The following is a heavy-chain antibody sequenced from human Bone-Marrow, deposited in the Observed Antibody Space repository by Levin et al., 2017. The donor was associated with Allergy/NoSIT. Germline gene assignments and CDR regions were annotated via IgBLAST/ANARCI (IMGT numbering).Heavy chain of an antibody. CDR1: GFTFSSYG. CDR2: ISYDGSNK. CDR3: AKDHPSGEIYQHFSDWFDP. V-gene: IGHV3-30*18. D-gene: IGHD6-13*01. J-gene: IGHJ5*02. Sequence: GESLKISCAASGFTFSSYGMHWVRQAPGKGLEWVAVISYDGSNKYYADSVKGRFTISRDNSKNTLYLQMNSLRAEDTAVYYCAKDHPSGEIYQHFSDWFDPWGQGTLVTVSS.